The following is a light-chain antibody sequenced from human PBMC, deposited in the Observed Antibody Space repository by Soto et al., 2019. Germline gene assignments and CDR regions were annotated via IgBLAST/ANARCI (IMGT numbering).Light chain of an antibody. CDR1: SSDVGGYDY. V-gene: IGLV2-8*01. CDR2: DVS. J-gene: IGLJ1*01. CDR3: SSYAGTYIV. Sequence: QSALTQPLSAPGSPGQSVAISCTGTSSDVGGYDYVSWYQQHPGKAPKLMIYDVSKRPSGVPDRFSGSKSGNTASLTVSGLQAEDEADYYCSSYAGTYIVFGTGTKVTVL.